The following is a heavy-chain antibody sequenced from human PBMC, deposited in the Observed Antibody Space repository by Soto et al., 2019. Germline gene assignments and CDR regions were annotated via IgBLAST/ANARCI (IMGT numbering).Heavy chain of an antibody. V-gene: IGHV4-39*01. J-gene: IGHJ5*02. CDR1: GGSISSSSYY. Sequence: SETLSLTCTVSGGSISSSSYYWGWIRQPPGKGLEWIGSIYYSGSTYYNPSLKSRVTISVDTSKNQFSLKLSSVTAADTAVYYCARHNPYYDILTGYYGWFDPWGQGTLVTVSS. CDR3: ARHNPYYDILTGYYGWFDP. D-gene: IGHD3-9*01. CDR2: IYYSGST.